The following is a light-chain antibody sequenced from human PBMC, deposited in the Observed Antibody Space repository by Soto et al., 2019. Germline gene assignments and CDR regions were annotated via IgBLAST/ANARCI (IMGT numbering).Light chain of an antibody. CDR2: DVS. CDR1: SSDIGAYNH. J-gene: IGLJ3*02. V-gene: IGLV2-11*01. Sequence: QSALTQPASVSGSPGQSITISCTGTSSDIGAYNHVSWYQQHPGKAPKLIIYDVSKRPSGVPDRFSGSRSGNTASLTISGLQAEDETDYYCCSYAGSQTWVFGGGTKLTVL. CDR3: CSYAGSQTWV.